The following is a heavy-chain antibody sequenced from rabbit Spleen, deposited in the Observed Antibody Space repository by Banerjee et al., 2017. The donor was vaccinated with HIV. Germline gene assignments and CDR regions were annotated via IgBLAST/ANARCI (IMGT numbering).Heavy chain of an antibody. J-gene: IGHJ4*01. CDR3: ARGNDASSGFSL. CDR1: GFSFSSDYD. Sequence: QQLVESGGGLVKPAASLTLTCTASGFSFSSDYDMCWVRQAPGKGLEWIACIYTSSGDTDYASWAKGRFTISKTSSTTVTLQMTTLTAADTATYFCARGNDASSGFSLWGPGTLVTVS. D-gene: IGHD4-2*01. CDR2: IYTSSGDT. V-gene: IGHV1S40*01.